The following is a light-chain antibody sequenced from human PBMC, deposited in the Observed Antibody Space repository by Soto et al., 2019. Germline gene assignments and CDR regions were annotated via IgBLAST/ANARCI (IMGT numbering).Light chain of an antibody. V-gene: IGLV1-44*01. Sequence: QSVLTQPPSASGTPEQRVTISCSGSSSNIGINTVNWYQQLPGTAPKLLIYSNNQRPSGVPDRFSGSKSGTSASLAISGLQSEDEAHYYCAAWDDSLNGYVFGTGTKVTVL. J-gene: IGLJ1*01. CDR3: AAWDDSLNGYV. CDR1: SSNIGINT. CDR2: SNN.